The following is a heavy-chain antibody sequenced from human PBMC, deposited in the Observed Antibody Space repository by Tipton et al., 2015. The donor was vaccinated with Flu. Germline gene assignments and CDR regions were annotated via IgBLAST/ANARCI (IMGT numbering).Heavy chain of an antibody. V-gene: IGHV4-4*07. CDR2: VYASGST. CDR3: ARHGKDTGDYLASFDI. Sequence: TLSLTCTVSGGSTSSFYWSWIRQPAGKGPEWIGRVYASGSTKYNPSLKSRVTMSVDTSKNEFSLKLSSVTAADTAVYYCARHGKDTGDYLASFDIWGQGTMVTVSS. CDR1: GGSTSSFY. J-gene: IGHJ3*02. D-gene: IGHD7-27*01.